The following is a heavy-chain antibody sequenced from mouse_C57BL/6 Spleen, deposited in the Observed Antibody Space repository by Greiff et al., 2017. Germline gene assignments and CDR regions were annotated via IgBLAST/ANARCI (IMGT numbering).Heavy chain of an antibody. D-gene: IGHD2-2*01. J-gene: IGHJ3*01. CDR3: ARTYGYDGPWFAY. CDR1: GFTFSDYY. Sequence: EVQLVESEGGLVQPGSSLKLSCTASGFTFSDYYMAWVRPVPETGLEWVANINYDASSTSYLDSLKSRFIISRDNAKNILYLQLSSLKSEDTATYYCARTYGYDGPWFAYWGQGTLVTVSA. V-gene: IGHV5-16*01. CDR2: INYDASST.